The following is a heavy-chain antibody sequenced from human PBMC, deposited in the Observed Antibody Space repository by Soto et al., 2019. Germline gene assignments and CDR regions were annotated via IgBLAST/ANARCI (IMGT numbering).Heavy chain of an antibody. CDR1: GGSISSVGNY. D-gene: IGHD4-17*01. CDR3: ARHRNTVTYDAFDI. Sequence: LPLPCTVSGGSISSVGNYWSWIRQPPGKGLEWIGYIYYSGSTYYNPSLKSRVTISVDTSKNQFSLKLSSVTAADTAVYYCARHRNTVTYDAFDIWGQGTMVTVSS. V-gene: IGHV4-30-4*01. CDR2: IYYSGST. J-gene: IGHJ3*02.